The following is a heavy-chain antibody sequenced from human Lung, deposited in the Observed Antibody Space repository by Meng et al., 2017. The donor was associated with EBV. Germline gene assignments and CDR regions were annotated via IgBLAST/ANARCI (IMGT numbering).Heavy chain of an antibody. D-gene: IGHD3-10*01. CDR1: GGSVISGGYY. CDR3: ANAGRFGESLGDY. V-gene: IGHV4-31*03. Sequence: QVPLQEAGPGLVQPYQHLSLTCTVSGGSVISGGYYWSWIRQQPGKGLEWIGYIYYTGSSFYNPSLKSRVTTSVDTSKNQFSLNLSSVTAADTAVYYCANAGRFGESLGDYWGQGILVTVSS. J-gene: IGHJ4*02. CDR2: IYYTGSS.